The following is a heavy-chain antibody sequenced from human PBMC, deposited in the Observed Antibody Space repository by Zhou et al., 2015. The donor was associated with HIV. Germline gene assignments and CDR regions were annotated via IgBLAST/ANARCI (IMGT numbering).Heavy chain of an antibody. CDR3: AKDSGDRDIDY. V-gene: IGHV3-43D*04. CDR2: ITWDGAKT. J-gene: IGHJ4*02. CDR1: GFIFDDFG. D-gene: IGHD7-27*01. Sequence: EVQLVESGGAVVQPGGTLRLSCVGSGFIFDDFGVHWVRHIPGKGLEWVCAITWDGAKTFYSDSVKGRFIVSRDNREGSSFLKMGGLRIDDSGLYYCAKDSGDRDIDYWGQGTLVSVSP.